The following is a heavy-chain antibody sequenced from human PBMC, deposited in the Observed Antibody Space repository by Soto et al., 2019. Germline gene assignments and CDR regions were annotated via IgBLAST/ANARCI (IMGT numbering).Heavy chain of an antibody. J-gene: IGHJ6*02. CDR2: INPNGDTT. CDR1: GYTFTSYY. Sequence: QVQLVQSGAGVKKPGASVKVSCKASGYTFTSYYIHWVRLAPGQGLEWMGMINPNGDTTSYAQTFQGRVTMTRDTSTSTVYMELRSLRSEDTAVYYCARENRGDGMDVWGQGTTVTVSS. CDR3: ARENRGDGMDV. V-gene: IGHV1-46*01.